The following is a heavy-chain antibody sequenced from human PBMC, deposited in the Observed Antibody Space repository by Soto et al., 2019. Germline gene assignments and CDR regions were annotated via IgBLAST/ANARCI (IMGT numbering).Heavy chain of an antibody. D-gene: IGHD3-3*01. Sequence: KPGGSLRLSCAASGFTFSNAWMSWVRQAPGKGLEWVGRIKSKADGGTTDYAAPVKGRFTISRDDSKNTLYLQMNSLKTEDTAVYYCTTDLPYYDFWSGYYGAPNYYGMDVWGQGTTVTVSS. CDR2: IKSKADGGTT. V-gene: IGHV3-15*01. CDR1: GFTFSNAW. J-gene: IGHJ6*02. CDR3: TTDLPYYDFWSGYYGAPNYYGMDV.